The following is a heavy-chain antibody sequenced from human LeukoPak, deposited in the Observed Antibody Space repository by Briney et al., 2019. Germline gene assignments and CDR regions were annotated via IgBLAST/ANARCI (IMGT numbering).Heavy chain of an antibody. D-gene: IGHD5-18*01. CDR2: IYYSGST. CDR1: GGSVSSGSYH. Sequence: SETLSLTCTVSGGSVSSGSYHWSWIRQPPGKGLEWIGYIYYSGSTNYNPSLKSRVTISVDTSKNQFSLKLSSVTAADTAVYYCAREGYSYGYFDYWGQGTLVTVSS. V-gene: IGHV4-61*01. CDR3: AREGYSYGYFDY. J-gene: IGHJ4*02.